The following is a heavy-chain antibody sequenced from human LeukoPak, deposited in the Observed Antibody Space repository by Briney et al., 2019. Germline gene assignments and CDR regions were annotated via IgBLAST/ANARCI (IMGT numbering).Heavy chain of an antibody. J-gene: IGHJ4*02. Sequence: SETLSLTCTVSGGSISSYYWSWIRQPPGKGLEWVGYICYSGSTNYIPSLKSRLTISVDTSKNQFSLRLSSVTAADTAVYYCARDAWFGAGRTFAYWGQGTLVTVSS. CDR3: ARDAWFGAGRTFAY. D-gene: IGHD3-10*01. CDR2: ICYSGST. CDR1: GGSISSYY. V-gene: IGHV4-59*12.